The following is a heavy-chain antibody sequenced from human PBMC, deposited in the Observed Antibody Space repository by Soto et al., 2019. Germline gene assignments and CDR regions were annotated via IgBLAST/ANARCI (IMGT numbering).Heavy chain of an antibody. J-gene: IGHJ4*02. CDR3: TGAGASGSHIGC. V-gene: IGHV1-69*01. D-gene: IGHD6-25*01. CDR1: GGTFSSYA. Sequence: QVQLVQSGAEVKKPGSSVKVSCKASGGTFSSYAISWVRQAPGQGLEWTGGIIPIFGTANYAQKFQGRVTITADESTSTAYMQLSRLRSEDTAVYYCTGAGASGSHIGCWGQGTLVTVSS. CDR2: IIPIFGTA.